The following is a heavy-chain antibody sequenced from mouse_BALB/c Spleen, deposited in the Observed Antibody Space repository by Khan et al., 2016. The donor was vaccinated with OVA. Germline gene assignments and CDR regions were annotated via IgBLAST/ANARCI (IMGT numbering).Heavy chain of an antibody. J-gene: IGHJ2*01. V-gene: IGHV1-7*01. CDR3: ARRGLRWDFDY. D-gene: IGHD1-1*01. CDR2: INPTTNYT. Sequence: VKLLESGAELAKPGASVKMSCKTSGYTFINYWILWVKQRPGQGLEWIGYINPTTNYTEFNQNFKDKATLTADRSSSTAYMQLSSLTSEDSAVNYCARRGLRWDFDYWGQGTTLTVSS. CDR1: GYTFINYW.